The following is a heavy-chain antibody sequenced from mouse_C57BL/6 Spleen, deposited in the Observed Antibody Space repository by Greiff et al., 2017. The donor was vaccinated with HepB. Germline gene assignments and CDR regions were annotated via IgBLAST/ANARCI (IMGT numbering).Heavy chain of an antibody. CDR1: GYSFTGYY. CDR3: ARWGQLFRFAY. V-gene: IGHV1-42*01. D-gene: IGHD3-3*01. J-gene: IGHJ3*01. CDR2: INPSTGGT. Sequence: VQLQQSGPELVKPGASVKISCKASGYSFTGYYMNWVKQSPEKSLEWIGEINPSTGGTTYNQKFKAKATLTVDKSSSTAYMQLKSLTSEDSAVYYGARWGQLFRFAYWGQGTLVTVSA.